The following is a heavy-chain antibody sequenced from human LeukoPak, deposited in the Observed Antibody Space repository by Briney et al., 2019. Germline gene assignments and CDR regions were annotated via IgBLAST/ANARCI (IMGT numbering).Heavy chain of an antibody. Sequence: GGSLRLSCTASGFAFETYWMHWVRQVPGKGLVWVSRIDEDGRITNYADSVNGRFSISRDNAKNTLYLQMNSLRDEDTALYCCTRDLGGRSGYWGQGTLVTVSA. CDR3: TRDLGGRSGY. D-gene: IGHD1-26*01. CDR1: GFAFETYW. J-gene: IGHJ4*02. V-gene: IGHV3-74*01. CDR2: IDEDGRIT.